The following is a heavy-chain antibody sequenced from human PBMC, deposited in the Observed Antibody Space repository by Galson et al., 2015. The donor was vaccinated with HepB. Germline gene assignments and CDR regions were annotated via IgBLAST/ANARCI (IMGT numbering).Heavy chain of an antibody. V-gene: IGHV3-23*01. CDR3: AKGLPITYDGADV. CDR1: GFTFHNYA. J-gene: IGHJ6*02. CDR2: ISASGRTT. D-gene: IGHD1-14*01. Sequence: SLRLSCAASGFTFHNYAMTWVRQAPGKGLEWVSTISASGRTTYFADSVKGRFAISRDNSKNTLFLQMKRLRAEDTAKYFCAKGLPITYDGADVWGQGTTVTVSS.